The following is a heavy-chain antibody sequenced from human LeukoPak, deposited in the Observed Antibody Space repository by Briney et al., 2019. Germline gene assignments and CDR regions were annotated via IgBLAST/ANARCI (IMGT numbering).Heavy chain of an antibody. J-gene: IGHJ4*02. CDR2: ISGSGGST. V-gene: IGHV3-23*01. D-gene: IGHD4-23*01. Sequence: GGSLRLSCAASGFTFSSYAMTWVRQAPGKGLEWVSAISGSGGSTYYADSVKGRFTISRDNAKNSLYLQMNSLRAEDTAVYYCARDSYSGYGGSFDYWGQGTLVTVSS. CDR1: GFTFSSYA. CDR3: ARDSYSGYGGSFDY.